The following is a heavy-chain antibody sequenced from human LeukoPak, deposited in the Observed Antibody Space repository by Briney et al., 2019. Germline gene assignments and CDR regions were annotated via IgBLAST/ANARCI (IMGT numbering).Heavy chain of an antibody. CDR1: GFGFSNYA. CDR2: ISYDGSNK. J-gene: IGHJ4*02. V-gene: IGHV3-30-3*01. D-gene: IGHD6-25*01. Sequence: GGSLRLSCAASGFGFSNYAMSWVRQAPGKGLEWVAVISYDGSNKYYADSVKGRFTISRDNSKNTLYLQMNSLRAEDRAVYYCAQRLTLDYWGQVTLVTVSS. CDR3: AQRLTLDY.